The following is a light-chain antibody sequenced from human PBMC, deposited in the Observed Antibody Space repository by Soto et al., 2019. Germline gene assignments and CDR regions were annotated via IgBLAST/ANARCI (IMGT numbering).Light chain of an antibody. CDR2: EGT. CDR3: CSYGGTYVR. V-gene: IGLV2-23*01. Sequence: QSVLTQPASVSESPGQSITISCTGTSSDVGSYNLVSWYQQHPGKAPKVIVYEGTKRPSGVSDRFSASKSGNTASLTISGLQAEDEADYYCCSYGGTYVRFGGGTKVTVL. CDR1: SSDVGSYNL. J-gene: IGLJ2*01.